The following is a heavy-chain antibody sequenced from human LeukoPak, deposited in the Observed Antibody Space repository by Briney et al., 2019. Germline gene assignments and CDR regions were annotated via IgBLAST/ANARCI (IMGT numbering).Heavy chain of an antibody. CDR2: IYYSGST. V-gene: IGHV4-59*01. CDR1: GGSISSYY. J-gene: IGHJ2*01. Sequence: SETLSLTCTVSGGSISSYYWSWIRQPPGKGLEWIGYIYYSGSTNYNPSLTSRVTISVDTSKNQFSLKLSSVTAADTAVYYCARRVYYYDSSGNYWYFDLWGRGTLVTVSS. CDR3: ARRVYYYDSSGNYWYFDL. D-gene: IGHD3-22*01.